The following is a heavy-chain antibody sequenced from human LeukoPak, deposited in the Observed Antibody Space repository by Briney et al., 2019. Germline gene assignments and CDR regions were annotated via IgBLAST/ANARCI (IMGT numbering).Heavy chain of an antibody. CDR1: GFTFSTFG. Sequence: GGSLRLSCAASGFTFSTFGMHWVRQAPGKGLEWLAFIGNDGSNKYYVDSVKGRFNISRDNSKNTLYLQMNTLRAEDTAVYHCAAHQGYCSGGGCGPYWGQGTQVTVSS. D-gene: IGHD2-15*01. V-gene: IGHV3-30*02. CDR3: AAHQGYCSGGGCGPY. J-gene: IGHJ4*02. CDR2: IGNDGSNK.